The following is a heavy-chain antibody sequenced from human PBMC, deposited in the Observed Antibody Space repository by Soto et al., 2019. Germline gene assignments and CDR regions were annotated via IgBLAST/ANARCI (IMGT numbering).Heavy chain of an antibody. D-gene: IGHD6-19*01. V-gene: IGHV2-5*02. CDR1: GFSLSSTRVA. Sequence: QITLKESGPTLVKPTQTLTLTCTFSGFSLSSTRVAVGWIRQPPGKALEWLALIYWDDDKRYSPFLKSRLTIPKYTSKNQVVLTRTNMDHVDTATYYCAHSLVAGLGYYFDFWGQGTLVTVSS. J-gene: IGHJ4*02. CDR2: IYWDDDK. CDR3: AHSLVAGLGYYFDF.